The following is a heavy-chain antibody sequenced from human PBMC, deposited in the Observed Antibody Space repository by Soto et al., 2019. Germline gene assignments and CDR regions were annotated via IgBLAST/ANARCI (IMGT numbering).Heavy chain of an antibody. CDR3: ARAGNYNFWSARGDWFDP. Sequence: QVQLQESGPGLVKPSETMSLTCTVSGGSISSYYWSWIRQPPGKGLEWIGYIYYSGSTNYNPSLKSRVTISVDTSKNQFSLKLSSVTAADTAVYYCARAGNYNFWSARGDWFDPCRQGTLVTVSS. CDR2: IYYSGST. CDR1: GGSISSYY. D-gene: IGHD3-3*01. J-gene: IGHJ5*02. V-gene: IGHV4-59*01.